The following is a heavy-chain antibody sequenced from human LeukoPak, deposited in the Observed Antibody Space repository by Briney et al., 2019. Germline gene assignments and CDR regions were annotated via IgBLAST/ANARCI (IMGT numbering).Heavy chain of an antibody. J-gene: IGHJ4*02. D-gene: IGHD6-19*01. CDR2: ISPSGDIT. Sequence: SGGTLRLSCAASGFTFSSHGINWARQAPGKGLEWVSGISPSGDITYYTDSVQGRFTISRDNSKNMMYVQMNSLRAEDTAVYYCARGGSSGWYYFDYWGQGTLVTVSS. V-gene: IGHV3-23*01. CDR3: ARGGSSGWYYFDY. CDR1: GFTFSSHG.